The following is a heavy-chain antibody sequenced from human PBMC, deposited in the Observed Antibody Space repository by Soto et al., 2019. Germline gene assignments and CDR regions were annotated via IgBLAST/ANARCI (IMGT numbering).Heavy chain of an antibody. Sequence: TLSLTCTVSGGSISSYYWSWIRQPPGKGLEWIGYVHDSWGSHYNPSLKSRGAISLETSKSQFSLKLTSVTATDKAAYYCXXXGXXXLHGLXDVXGQXTTXXVXS. CDR3: XXXGXXXLHGLXDV. CDR2: VHDSWGS. V-gene: IGHV4-59*08. CDR1: GGSISSYY. J-gene: IGHJ6*02. D-gene: IGHD4-4*01.